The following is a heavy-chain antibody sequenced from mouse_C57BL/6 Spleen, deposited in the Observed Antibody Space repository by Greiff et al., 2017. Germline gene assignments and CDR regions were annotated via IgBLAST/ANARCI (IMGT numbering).Heavy chain of an antibody. J-gene: IGHJ2*01. D-gene: IGHD1-1*01. CDR1: GYTFTSYW. CDR2: IDPSDSET. V-gene: IGHV1-52*01. CDR3: ARKDDYYGSSSFDY. Sequence: VQLQQSGAELVRPGSSVKLSCKASGYTFTSYWMHWVKQRPIQGLEWIGNIDPSDSETHYNQKFKDKATLTVDKSSSTAYMQLSSLTSEDSAVYYCARKDDYYGSSSFDYWGQGTTLTVSS.